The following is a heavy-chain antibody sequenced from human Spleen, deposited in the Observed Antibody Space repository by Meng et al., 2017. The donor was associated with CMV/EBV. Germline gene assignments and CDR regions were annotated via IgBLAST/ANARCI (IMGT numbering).Heavy chain of an antibody. CDR1: VFTFSSYG. CDR2: IWYDGSSK. J-gene: IGHJ4*02. Sequence: SVFTFSSYGMHWVRQAPGKGLEWVAVIWYDGSSKYYLESVKGRFTISRDNSKNTLYLQMNSLRAEDTAVYYCARDFDYGGNGFFDYWGLGTLVTVSS. V-gene: IGHV3-33*01. D-gene: IGHD4-23*01. CDR3: ARDFDYGGNGFFDY.